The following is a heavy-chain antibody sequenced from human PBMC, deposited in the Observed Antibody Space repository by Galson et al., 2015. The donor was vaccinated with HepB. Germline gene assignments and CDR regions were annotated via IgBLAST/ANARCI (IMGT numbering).Heavy chain of an antibody. CDR1: GFTFSSYG. CDR2: IWYDGSNK. Sequence: SLRLSCAASGFTFSSYGMHWVRQAPGKGLEWVAVIWYDGSNKYYADSVKGRFTISRDNSKNTLYLQMNSLRAEDTAVYYCAREGQWLDLDYWGQGTLVTVSS. D-gene: IGHD6-19*01. V-gene: IGHV3-33*01. CDR3: AREGQWLDLDY. J-gene: IGHJ4*02.